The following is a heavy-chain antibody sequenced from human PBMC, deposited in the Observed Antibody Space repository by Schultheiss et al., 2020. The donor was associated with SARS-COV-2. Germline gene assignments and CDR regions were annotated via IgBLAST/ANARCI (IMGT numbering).Heavy chain of an antibody. V-gene: IGHV3-64*04. Sequence: GESLKISCSASGFTFSSYAMHWVRQAPGKGLEYVSAISSNGGSTYYADSVKGRFTISRDNPKNTLSLQMNSLRAEDTAVYYCTKDGQPGYGMDVWGQGTTVTVSS. CDR3: TKDGQPGYGMDV. CDR2: ISSNGGST. J-gene: IGHJ6*02. D-gene: IGHD3-10*01. CDR1: GFTFSSYA.